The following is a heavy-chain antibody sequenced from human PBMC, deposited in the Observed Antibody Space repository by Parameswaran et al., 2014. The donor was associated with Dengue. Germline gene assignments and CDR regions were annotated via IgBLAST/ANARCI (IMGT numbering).Heavy chain of an antibody. V-gene: IGHV4-34*01. CDR3: ASGRSRRYSSGSTFDY. CDR2: INHSGST. J-gene: IGHJ4*02. D-gene: IGHD6-19*01. Sequence: WIRQPPGKGLEWIGEINHSGSTNYNPSLKSRVTISVDTSKNQFSLKLSSVTAADTAVYYCASGRSRRYSSGSTFDYWGQGTLVTVSS.